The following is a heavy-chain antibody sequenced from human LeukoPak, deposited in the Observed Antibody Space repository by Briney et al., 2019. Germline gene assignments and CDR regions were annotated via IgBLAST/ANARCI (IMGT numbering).Heavy chain of an antibody. V-gene: IGHV3-7*01. Sequence: GRSLRLSCAASGFSFSRHWMSWVRQAPGKGLEWVANIKEDGGEKSYVASVKGRFTISRDNAKNSLFLQLNSLRAEDTAVYYCAKLVGAIPSDYWGQGTLVTVSS. CDR3: AKLVGAIPSDY. D-gene: IGHD1-26*01. CDR2: IKEDGGEK. J-gene: IGHJ4*02. CDR1: GFSFSRHW.